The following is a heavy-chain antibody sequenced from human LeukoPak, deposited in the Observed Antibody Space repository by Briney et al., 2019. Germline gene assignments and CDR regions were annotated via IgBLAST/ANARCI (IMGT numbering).Heavy chain of an antibody. CDR2: IYYSGST. J-gene: IGHJ5*02. D-gene: IGHD4-11*01. V-gene: IGHV4-59*01. Sequence: SETLSLTCTVSGGSISSYYRSWIRQPPGKGLEWIGYIYYSGSTNYNPSLKSRVTISVDTSKNQFSLKLSSVTAADTAVYYCARVYSNYDWFDPWGQGTLVTISS. CDR3: ARVYSNYDWFDP. CDR1: GGSISSYY.